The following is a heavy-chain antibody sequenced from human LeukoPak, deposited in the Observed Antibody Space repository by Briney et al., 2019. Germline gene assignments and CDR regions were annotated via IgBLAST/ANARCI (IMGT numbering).Heavy chain of an antibody. V-gene: IGHV3-48*03. J-gene: IGHJ4*02. Sequence: GGSLRLSCTASGFTFSSYEMTWVRQAPGKWLEWVSYISSRAATISYTDSVKGRFTIFRDNAKNSLYLQMNSLRAEDTAVYFCARLLIVGDTEFGYWGEGTLVTVYS. CDR1: GFTFSSYE. D-gene: IGHD1-26*01. CDR3: ARLLIVGDTEFGY. CDR2: ISSRAATI.